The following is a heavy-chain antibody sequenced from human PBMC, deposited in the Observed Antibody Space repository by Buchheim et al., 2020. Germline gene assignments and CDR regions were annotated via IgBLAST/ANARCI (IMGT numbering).Heavy chain of an antibody. D-gene: IGHD6-6*01. CDR1: GFTFSSYG. Sequence: QVQLVESGGGEVQPGRSLRLSCAASGFTFSSYGMHWVRQAPGKGLEWVAVIWYDGSNKYYADSVKGRFTISRDNSKNTLYVQMNSLRAEDTAVYYCARVLHWQLGQYYYGMDVWGQGTT. CDR3: ARVLHWQLGQYYYGMDV. CDR2: IWYDGSNK. V-gene: IGHV3-33*01. J-gene: IGHJ6*02.